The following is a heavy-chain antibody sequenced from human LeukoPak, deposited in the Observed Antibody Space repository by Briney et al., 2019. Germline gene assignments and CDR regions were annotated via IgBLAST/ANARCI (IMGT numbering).Heavy chain of an antibody. D-gene: IGHD3-22*01. CDR1: GGSISSYY. J-gene: IGHJ3*02. CDR2: IYYSGST. Sequence: PSETLSLTCTVSGGSISSYYWSWIRQPPGKGLEWIGYIYYSGSTNYNPSLKSRVTISVDTSKNQFSLKLSSVTAADTAVYYCARQAPRIDYDSSGPHAFDIWGQGTMVTVSS. V-gene: IGHV4-59*08. CDR3: ARQAPRIDYDSSGPHAFDI.